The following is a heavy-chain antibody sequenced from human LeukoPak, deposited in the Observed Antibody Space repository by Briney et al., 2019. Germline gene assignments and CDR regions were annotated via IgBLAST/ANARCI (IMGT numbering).Heavy chain of an antibody. CDR2: IYSGGST. V-gene: IGHV3-66*01. Sequence: GGSLRLSCAASGFTVSSNYMSWVRQAPGKGLEWVSVIYSGGSTYYADSVKGRLTISRDNSKNTLYLQMNSLRAEDTAVYYRARFVVAGSYEFDYWGQGTLVTVSS. CDR1: GFTVSSNY. CDR3: ARFVVAGSYEFDY. D-gene: IGHD1-26*01. J-gene: IGHJ4*02.